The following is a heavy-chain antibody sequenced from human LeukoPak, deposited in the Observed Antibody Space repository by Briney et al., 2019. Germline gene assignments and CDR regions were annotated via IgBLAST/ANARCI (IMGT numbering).Heavy chain of an antibody. Sequence: TGGSLRLSCAASGFTFDDYAMHWVRQAPGKGLEWVSGISWNSGSIGYADSVKGRFTISRDNAKNSLYLQMNSLRAEDTAVYYCARDRYSSGWLPYYFDYWGQGTLVTVSS. D-gene: IGHD6-19*01. CDR1: GFTFDDYA. CDR3: ARDRYSSGWLPYYFDY. J-gene: IGHJ4*02. CDR2: ISWNSGSI. V-gene: IGHV3-9*01.